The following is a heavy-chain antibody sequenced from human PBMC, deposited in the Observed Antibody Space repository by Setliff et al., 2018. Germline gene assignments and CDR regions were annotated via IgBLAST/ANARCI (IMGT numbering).Heavy chain of an antibody. J-gene: IGHJ5*02. CDR2: ISGSGSST. D-gene: IGHD3-10*01. V-gene: IGHV3-23*01. CDR1: GFTFSSYA. Sequence: GESLKISCAASGFTFSSYAMSWVRQAPGKGLEWVSAISGSGSSTYYADSVKGRFTISRDNSKNTLYLQMNSLRAEDTAVYYCAKNGFGVVALGVNNWFDPWGQGTLVTVSS. CDR3: AKNGFGVVALGVNNWFDP.